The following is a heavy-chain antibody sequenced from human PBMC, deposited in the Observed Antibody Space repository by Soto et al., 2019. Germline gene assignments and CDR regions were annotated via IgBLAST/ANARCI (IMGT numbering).Heavy chain of an antibody. J-gene: IGHJ5*02. V-gene: IGHV1-69*01. D-gene: IGHD3-22*01. Sequence: NVSWKASGGGFSSYAGSWVRQAPGQGLEWMGGIIPIFGTANYAQKFQGRVTITADESTSTAYMELSSLRSEDTAVYYCARAGVVTNSNWFDPWGQGTLVTVSS. CDR1: GGGFSSYA. CDR2: IIPIFGTA. CDR3: ARAGVVTNSNWFDP.